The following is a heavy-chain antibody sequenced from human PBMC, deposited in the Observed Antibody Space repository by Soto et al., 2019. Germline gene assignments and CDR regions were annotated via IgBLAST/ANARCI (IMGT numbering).Heavy chain of an antibody. J-gene: IGHJ4*02. CDR3: ARRGSGHPFDY. Sequence: QLQLQESGPGLVKPSETLSLTCAVSGASVSRTGFHWGWIRQPPGQGLEWIGSIYEGETTFYNSSLKSRVTISADTSKNQFSRRLTSVTAADTAVYYCARRGSGHPFDYWGQGTLVTVS. CDR1: GASVSRTGFH. CDR2: IYEGETT. V-gene: IGHV4-39*01. D-gene: IGHD3-10*01.